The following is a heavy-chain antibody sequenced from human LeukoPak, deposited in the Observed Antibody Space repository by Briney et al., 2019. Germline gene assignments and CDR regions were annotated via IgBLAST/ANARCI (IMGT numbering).Heavy chain of an antibody. CDR3: ARRLRSNLDMPNWVDP. V-gene: IGHV5-51*01. CDR1: GDRLTNYW. D-gene: IGHD1-14*01. CDR2: FGPDDSAV. Sequence: RGESLKISCKVSGDRLTNYWIGWVRQVPGKGLEWMGIFGPDDSAVNYSPSLQGQVIISVDKTINTAYLQWRSLRASDTAIYYCARRLRSNLDMPNWVDPWGQGTLVSVSS. J-gene: IGHJ5*02.